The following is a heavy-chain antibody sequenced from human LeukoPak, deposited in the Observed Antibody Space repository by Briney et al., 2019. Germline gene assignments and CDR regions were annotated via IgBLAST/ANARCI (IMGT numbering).Heavy chain of an antibody. Sequence: ASAKVSCKASGYTFTGYYMHWVRQAPGQGLEWMGWINPNSGGTNYAQKFQGRVTMTRDTSISTAYMELSRLRSDDTAVYYCAREGPTQVYFDYWGQGTLVTVSS. D-gene: IGHD4-17*01. CDR1: GYTFTGYY. CDR3: AREGPTQVYFDY. J-gene: IGHJ4*02. V-gene: IGHV1-2*02. CDR2: INPNSGGT.